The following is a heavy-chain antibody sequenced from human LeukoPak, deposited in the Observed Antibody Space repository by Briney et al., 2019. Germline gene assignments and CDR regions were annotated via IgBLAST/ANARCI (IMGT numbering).Heavy chain of an antibody. V-gene: IGHV1-2*02. CDR2: INYSSDGT. Sequence: VASVKVSCKASGYTFTGYYMHWVRQAPGQGLEWMGWINYSSDGTNYAQKFQGRVTMTRDTSISTAYMELSRLRSDDTAVYYCARDREDFWSGSNFYYYGMDVWGQGTTVAVSS. CDR3: ARDREDFWSGSNFYYYGMDV. J-gene: IGHJ6*02. CDR1: GYTFTGYY. D-gene: IGHD3-3*01.